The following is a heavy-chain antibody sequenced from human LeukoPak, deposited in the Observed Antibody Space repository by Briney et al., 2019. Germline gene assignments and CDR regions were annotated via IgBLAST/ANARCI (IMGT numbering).Heavy chain of an antibody. J-gene: IGHJ6*03. D-gene: IGHD2-2*01. V-gene: IGHV4-39*07. CDR3: ARVRRPAAGRYYYYYYMDV. Sequence: SETLSLTCNVSGGSVSSSNHHWAWIRQSPGMGLEWVGTFFSTGRTSQNPDPSLKSRVTISVDTSKNQFSLKLSSVTAADTAVYYCARVRRPAAGRYYYYYYMDVWGKGTTVTVSS. CDR2: FFSTGRT. CDR1: GGSVSSSNHH.